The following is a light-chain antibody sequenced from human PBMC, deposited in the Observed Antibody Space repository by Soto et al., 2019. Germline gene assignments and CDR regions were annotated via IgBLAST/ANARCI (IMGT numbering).Light chain of an antibody. CDR3: QHYNSYSEA. CDR2: KAS. V-gene: IGKV1-5*03. CDR1: QTISSW. J-gene: IGKJ1*01. Sequence: DIQMTLSPSTLAGSVGDRVTITCRASQTISSWLAWYQQKPGKAPKLLIYKASTLKSGVPSRFSGSGSGTEFTLTISSLQPDDFATYYCQHYNSYSEACGQGTRWIS.